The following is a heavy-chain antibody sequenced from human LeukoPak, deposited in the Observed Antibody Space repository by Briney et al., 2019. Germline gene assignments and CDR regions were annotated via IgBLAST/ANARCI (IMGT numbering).Heavy chain of an antibody. CDR3: ARVRPYRRQWLAAPNYVDY. D-gene: IGHD6-19*01. J-gene: IGHJ4*02. CDR1: GFTFSNYW. Sequence: PGGSLRLSCEGSGFTFSNYWMGWVRQAPGKGLQWVANIKTDGSEKYYVDSVKGRFTISRDNAKNSLYLQMNSLRAEDTAVYYCARVRPYRRQWLAAPNYVDYWGQGTLVTVSS. V-gene: IGHV3-7*01. CDR2: IKTDGSEK.